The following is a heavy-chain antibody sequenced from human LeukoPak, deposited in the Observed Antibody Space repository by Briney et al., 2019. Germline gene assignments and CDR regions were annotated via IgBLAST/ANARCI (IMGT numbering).Heavy chain of an antibody. CDR1: GFTFSSYT. J-gene: IGHJ6*03. Sequence: PGGSLRLSCAASGFTFSSYTMNWVRQAPGKGLEWVSYISSSSSTIYYADSVKGRFTISRDNAKNSLYLQMNSLRAEDTAVYYCARATTPSYYYYYMDVSGKGTTVTVSS. D-gene: IGHD4-17*01. CDR2: ISSSSSTI. CDR3: ARATTPSYYYYYMDV. V-gene: IGHV3-48*04.